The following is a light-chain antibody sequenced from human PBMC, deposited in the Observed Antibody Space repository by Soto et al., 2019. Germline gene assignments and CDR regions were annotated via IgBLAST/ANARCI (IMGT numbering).Light chain of an antibody. V-gene: IGLV2-14*01. CDR2: EVS. CDR1: SSDVGAYNY. Sequence: QSALTQPASVSGSPGQSITISCTGTSSDVGAYNYVSWYQRHPGKAPKLMIYEVSNRPSGVSHRFSGSKSDNTASLTISGLQTDDEADYYCSSYTSSRTLVFGTGTKVTVL. J-gene: IGLJ1*01. CDR3: SSYTSSRTLV.